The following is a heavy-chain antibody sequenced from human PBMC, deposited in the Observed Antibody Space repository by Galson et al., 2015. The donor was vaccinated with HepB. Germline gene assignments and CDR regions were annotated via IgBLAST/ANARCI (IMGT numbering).Heavy chain of an antibody. CDR1: EFTFSNYA. Sequence: SLRLSCAAFEFTFSNYAMSWVRQAPGRGLEWVSGISGDGGRTYYADFVKGRFSISRDNSKNTLYLQMNSLRAEDTALYYCARDLSGSDDAFDIWGQGTMVTVSS. D-gene: IGHD5-12*01. J-gene: IGHJ3*02. CDR3: ARDLSGSDDAFDI. V-gene: IGHV3-23*01. CDR2: ISGDGGRT.